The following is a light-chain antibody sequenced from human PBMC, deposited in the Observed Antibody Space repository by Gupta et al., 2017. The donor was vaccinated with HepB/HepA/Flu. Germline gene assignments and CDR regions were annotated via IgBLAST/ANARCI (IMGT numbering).Light chain of an antibody. CDR3: GTWDSSLSAVV. V-gene: IGLV1-51*01. CDR2: DDN. CDR1: SSNIGNNY. J-gene: IGLJ2*01. Sequence: QSVLTQPPSVSAAPGQKVTISCPGSSSNIGNNYVSWYQQFPGPAPKLLIYDDNKGPSGIPARFSGSKSGTSATLGITGLQTGDEADYYCGTWDSSLSAVVFGGGTKLSVL.